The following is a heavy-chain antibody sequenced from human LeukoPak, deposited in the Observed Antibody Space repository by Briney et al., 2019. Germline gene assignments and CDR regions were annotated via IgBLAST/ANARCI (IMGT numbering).Heavy chain of an antibody. D-gene: IGHD6-19*01. J-gene: IGHJ4*02. Sequence: GGSLRLSCAASGFTFSSYEMNWVRQAPGKGLEWVSSISSSSSYIYYADSVKGRFTISRDNAKNSLYLQMNSLRAEDTAVYYCARGGSSGDFDYWGQGTLVTVSS. CDR2: ISSSSSYI. CDR1: GFTFSSYE. CDR3: ARGGSSGDFDY. V-gene: IGHV3-21*01.